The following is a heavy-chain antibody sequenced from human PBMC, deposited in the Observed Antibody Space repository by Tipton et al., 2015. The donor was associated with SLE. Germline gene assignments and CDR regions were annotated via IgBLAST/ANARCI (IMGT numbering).Heavy chain of an antibody. V-gene: IGHV1-69*09. CDR1: GGTFSSYK. CDR3: ARDRGSFGINTNNWFDP. J-gene: IGHJ5*02. CDR2: IIPILDIP. D-gene: IGHD3-3*01. Sequence: QLVQSGAEVKKPGSSVKVSCKASGGTFSSYKINWVRQAPGQGLEWMGSIIPILDIPNYAQKFQGRVTITADKSTSTAYMELSSLRSEDAALYYCARDRGSFGINTNNWFDPWGQGTLVTVSS.